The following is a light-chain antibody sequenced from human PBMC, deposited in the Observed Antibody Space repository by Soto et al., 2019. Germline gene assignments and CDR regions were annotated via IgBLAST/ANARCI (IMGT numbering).Light chain of an antibody. Sequence: DIQMTQSPSSLSASVGDRVTISCRSSQNISRYLNWYEQKPGKVPKVLIYAASSLQSGVPLRFSGSGSGTEFTLAISNLQPEDFASYFCQQSFSTPWTFGPGTLVEIK. CDR3: QQSFSTPWT. J-gene: IGKJ1*01. V-gene: IGKV1-39*01. CDR2: AAS. CDR1: QNISRY.